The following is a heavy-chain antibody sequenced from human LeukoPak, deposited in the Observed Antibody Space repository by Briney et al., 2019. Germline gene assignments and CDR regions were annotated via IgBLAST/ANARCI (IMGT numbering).Heavy chain of an antibody. CDR3: ARVRSAVTTLAKRNWFDP. V-gene: IGHV1-8*01. CDR2: MNPNSGNT. Sequence: GASVKVSCKASGYTFTSYDIKWLRQATGQGLEWMGWMNPNSGNTGYAQKFQGRVTMTRNTSISTAYMELSSLRSEDTAVYYCARVRSAVTTLAKRNWFDPWGQGTLVTVSS. CDR1: GYTFTSYD. D-gene: IGHD4-17*01. J-gene: IGHJ5*02.